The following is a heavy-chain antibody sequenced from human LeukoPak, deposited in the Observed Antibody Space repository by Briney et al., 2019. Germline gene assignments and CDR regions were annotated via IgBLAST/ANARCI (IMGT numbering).Heavy chain of an antibody. CDR2: ISYDGSNK. CDR3: AKSNDYDFWSGYSQVFDY. D-gene: IGHD3-3*01. V-gene: IGHV3-30*18. Sequence: GGSLRLSCAASGFTFSSYGMHWVRQAPGKGLEWVAVISYDGSNKYYADSMKGRFTISRDNSKNTLYLQMNSLRAEDTAVYYCAKSNDYDFWSGYSQVFDYWGQGTLVTVSS. CDR1: GFTFSSYG. J-gene: IGHJ4*02.